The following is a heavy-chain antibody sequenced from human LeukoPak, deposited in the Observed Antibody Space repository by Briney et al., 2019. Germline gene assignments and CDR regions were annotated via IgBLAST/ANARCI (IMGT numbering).Heavy chain of an antibody. CDR3: AKDGSWLQLRYFDL. J-gene: IGHJ2*01. D-gene: IGHD5-24*01. Sequence: PGGSLRLSCAASGFTFDDYDMHWVRQAPGKGLEWVSGISWNSGSRGYADSVKGRFTIYRYNAKISLYLQMNSLRAEDTALYYCAKDGSWLQLRYFDLWGRGTLVTVSS. V-gene: IGHV3-9*01. CDR2: ISWNSGSR. CDR1: GFTFDDYD.